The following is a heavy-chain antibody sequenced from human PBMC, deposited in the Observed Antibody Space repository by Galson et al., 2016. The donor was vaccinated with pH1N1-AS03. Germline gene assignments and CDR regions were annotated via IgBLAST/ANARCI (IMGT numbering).Heavy chain of an antibody. D-gene: IGHD3-10*01. CDR3: AGDYYGMGRY. J-gene: IGHJ4*02. V-gene: IGHV3-74*01. Sequence: SLRLSCAVSGFTFSNYWMLWVRQAPGKGLEWVSRISTDGSSTIYADSVKGRFTISRDNAKNTLYLQMNSLRAGDTAVYYCAGDYYGMGRYWGQGTLVTVSS. CDR1: GFTFSNYW. CDR2: ISTDGSST.